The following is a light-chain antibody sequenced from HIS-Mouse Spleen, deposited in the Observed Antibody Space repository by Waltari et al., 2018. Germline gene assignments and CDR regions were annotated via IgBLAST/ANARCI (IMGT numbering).Light chain of an antibody. V-gene: IGLV3-1*01. CDR2: QDS. J-gene: IGLJ2*01. CDR1: KSGDKY. CDR3: QAWDSSPL. Sequence: SYELTQPPSVSVSPGQTASITCSGDKSGDKYACWYQQKPGQSPVLVIYQDSKRPSGIPERFSGSNSGNTATLTISGTQAMDEADYYCQAWDSSPLFGGGTKLTVL.